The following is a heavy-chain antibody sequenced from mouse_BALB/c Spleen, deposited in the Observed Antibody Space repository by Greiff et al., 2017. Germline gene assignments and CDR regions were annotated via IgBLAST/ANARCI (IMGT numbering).Heavy chain of an antibody. CDR1: GFTFSSYG. D-gene: IGHD1-2*01. J-gene: IGHJ4*01. Sequence: EVQGVESGGGLVQPGGSLKLSCAASGFTFSSYGMSWVRQTPDKRLELVATINSNGGSTDYPDSVKGRFTISRDNAKNTLYLQMSSLKSEDTAMYYCAREGITTGLCCAMDYWGQGTSVTVSS. CDR3: AREGITTGLCCAMDY. V-gene: IGHV5-6-3*01. CDR2: INSNGGST.